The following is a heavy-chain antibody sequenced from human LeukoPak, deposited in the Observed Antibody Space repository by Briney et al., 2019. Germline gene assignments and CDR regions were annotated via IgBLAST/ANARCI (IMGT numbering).Heavy chain of an antibody. J-gene: IGHJ3*02. CDR3: ARDRNSPKFAFDI. Sequence: SETLSLTCTVSGGSISSSSYYWGWIRQPPGKGLEWIGSIYYSGSTYYNPSLKSRVTISVDTSKNQFSLKLSSVTAADTAVYYCARDRNSPKFAFDIWGQGTMVTVSS. V-gene: IGHV4-39*07. CDR1: GGSISSSSYY. D-gene: IGHD4-23*01. CDR2: IYYSGST.